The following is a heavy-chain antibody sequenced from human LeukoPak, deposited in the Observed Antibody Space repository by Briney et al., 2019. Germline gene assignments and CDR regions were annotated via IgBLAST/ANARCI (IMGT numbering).Heavy chain of an antibody. Sequence: SETLSLTCTVSGASLNTYYRSWIRQPPGKGLEWLGYIYYRGISNYNPSLKSRVTMSLDTSKNQFSRTLTSVTAADTAVYYGASGGGVFWFDPWGQGTLVTVSS. CDR3: ASGGGVFWFDP. CDR2: IYYRGIS. V-gene: IGHV4-59*08. CDR1: GASLNTYY. D-gene: IGHD3-16*01. J-gene: IGHJ5*02.